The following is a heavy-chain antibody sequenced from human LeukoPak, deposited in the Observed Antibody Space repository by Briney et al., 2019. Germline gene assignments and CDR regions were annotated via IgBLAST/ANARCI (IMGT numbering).Heavy chain of an antibody. CDR1: GFTFSNAY. CDR2: IKPKTDGETT. CDR3: TTDGMSTVTTNYYYGMDV. Sequence: GGSLRLSCAASGFTFSNAYMNWVRQAPGKGLEWVGRIKPKTDGETTEYAAPVKDRFSISRDDSKSMMYLQMNSLKTEDTAVYYCTTDGMSTVTTNYYYGMDVWGQGTTVTVSS. J-gene: IGHJ6*02. D-gene: IGHD4-17*01. V-gene: IGHV3-15*07.